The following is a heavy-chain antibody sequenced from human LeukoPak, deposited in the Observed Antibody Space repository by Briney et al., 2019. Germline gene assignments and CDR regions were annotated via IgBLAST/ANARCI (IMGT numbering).Heavy chain of an antibody. D-gene: IGHD2-15*01. CDR1: GGSISSGSYD. Sequence: SETLSLTCTVSGGSISSGSYDWRWIRQPAGKGLEWIGRIYTSGSTNYNPSLKSRVTISVDTSKNQFSLKLSSVTAAATAVYYCARDSMDIVVVDNWFDPWGQGTLVTVSS. J-gene: IGHJ5*02. CDR2: IYTSGST. V-gene: IGHV4-61*02. CDR3: ARDSMDIVVVDNWFDP.